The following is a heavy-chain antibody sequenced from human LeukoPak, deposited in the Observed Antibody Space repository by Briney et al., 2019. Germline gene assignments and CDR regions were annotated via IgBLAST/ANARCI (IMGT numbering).Heavy chain of an antibody. J-gene: IGHJ4*02. D-gene: IGHD6-13*01. Sequence: PSETLSLTCTVSGGSISSYYWSWIRQPPGKGLEWIGYIYYSGSTNYNPSLKSRVTISVDTSKNQCPLKLSSVTAADTAVYYCARSHSSSWYYYFDYWGQGTLVTVSS. CDR1: GGSISSYY. CDR2: IYYSGST. CDR3: ARSHSSSWYYYFDY. V-gene: IGHV4-59*01.